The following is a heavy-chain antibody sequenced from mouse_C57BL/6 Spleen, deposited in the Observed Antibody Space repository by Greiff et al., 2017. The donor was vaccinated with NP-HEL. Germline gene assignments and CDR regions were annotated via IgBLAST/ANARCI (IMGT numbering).Heavy chain of an antibody. CDR1: GYTFTSYW. Sequence: VQLQQPGAELVKPGASVKLSCKASGYTFTSYWMHWVKQRTGQGLEWIGMIHPNSGSTNYNEKFKSKATLTVDKSSSTAYMQLSSLTSEDSAVYYCASYGNYGWFAYWGQGTLVTVSA. V-gene: IGHV1-64*01. CDR3: ASYGNYGWFAY. CDR2: IHPNSGST. D-gene: IGHD2-1*01. J-gene: IGHJ3*01.